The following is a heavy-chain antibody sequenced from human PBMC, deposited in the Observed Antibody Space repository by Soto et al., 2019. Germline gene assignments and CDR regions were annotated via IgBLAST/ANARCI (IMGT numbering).Heavy chain of an antibody. CDR3: ARDFRLANYFYYYMDV. V-gene: IGHV3-48*01. CDR2: ISSSSSTI. CDR1: GFTFSGNS. J-gene: IGHJ6*03. Sequence: GSLRLSCVASGFTFSGNSMNWVRQAPGKGLDWVSYISSSSSTIYYADSVKGRFTISRDNAKNSLYLQMNSLRAEDTAVYYCARDFRLANYFYYYMDVWGKGTTVTVSS. D-gene: IGHD6-6*01.